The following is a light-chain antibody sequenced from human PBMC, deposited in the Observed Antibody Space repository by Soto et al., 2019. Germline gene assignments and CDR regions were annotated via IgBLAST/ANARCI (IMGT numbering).Light chain of an antibody. J-gene: IGKJ4*01. V-gene: IGKV1-12*01. CDR3: QQANIFHLP. CDR1: QGISSW. Sequence: DIQMTQSPSSVSASVGDRVSITCRASQGISSWLDWYQQKPGRAPKLLIYTVSTLQSGVPSRFSGTGSGTDFTRTISSLQPEDVATDYCQQANIFHLPFGGGTKGEIK. CDR2: TVS.